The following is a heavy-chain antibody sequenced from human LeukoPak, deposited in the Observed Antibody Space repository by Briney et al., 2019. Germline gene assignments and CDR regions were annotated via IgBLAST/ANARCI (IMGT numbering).Heavy chain of an antibody. CDR1: GFTFRDYY. V-gene: IGHV3-11*01. CDR3: ARSIPAGNRR. J-gene: IGHJ4*02. Sequence: PGGSLRLSCAASGFTFRDYYKSWIRQAPGKGLEWVSYISSSGSTIDYADSVKGRFTISRDNAKKSLYLQMNSLRVEDTAVYYCARSIPAGNRRWGQGTLVTVSS. D-gene: IGHD2-2*01. CDR2: ISSSGSTI.